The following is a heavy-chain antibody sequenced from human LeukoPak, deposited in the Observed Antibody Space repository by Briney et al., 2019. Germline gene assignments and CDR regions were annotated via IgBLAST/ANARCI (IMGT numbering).Heavy chain of an antibody. CDR1: GFTFSSYW. V-gene: IGHV3-7*01. D-gene: IGHD3-22*01. Sequence: GGSLRPSCAASGFTFSSYWMSWVRQAPGRGLEWVANIKQDGSEKYYVDSVKGRFTISRDNAKNSLYLQMNSLRAEDTAVYYCARDLYDSGAYSSPIDYWGQGTLVTVSS. J-gene: IGHJ4*02. CDR3: ARDLYDSGAYSSPIDY. CDR2: IKQDGSEK.